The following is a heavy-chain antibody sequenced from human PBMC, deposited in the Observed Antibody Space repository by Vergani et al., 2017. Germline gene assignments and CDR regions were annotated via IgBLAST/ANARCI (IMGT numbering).Heavy chain of an antibody. Sequence: QVQLVQSGAEVKKPGASVKVSCKASGYTFTSYAMHWVRQAPGQGLEWMGWINAGNGNKKYSQKFQGRVTITRDTPASTAYMELGSMRSEDTAVYYCARGAPTVGWYIWFDYWGEGSLVTVSS. D-gene: IGHD6-19*01. V-gene: IGHV1-3*01. CDR1: GYTFTSYA. CDR2: INAGNGNK. CDR3: ARGAPTVGWYIWFDY. J-gene: IGHJ4*02.